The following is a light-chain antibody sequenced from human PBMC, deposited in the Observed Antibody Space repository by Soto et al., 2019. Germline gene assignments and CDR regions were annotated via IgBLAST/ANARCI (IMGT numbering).Light chain of an antibody. J-gene: IGKJ1*01. Sequence: EIVLTQSPATLSLSPGERATLSCRASQSVSSYLAWYQQKTGQAPRLLIYDASNRATGIPARFSGSGSGTDFTLNISSLETEDFAVYYCQQRSKWPWTFGQGTKVEIK. CDR3: QQRSKWPWT. CDR2: DAS. V-gene: IGKV3-11*01. CDR1: QSVSSY.